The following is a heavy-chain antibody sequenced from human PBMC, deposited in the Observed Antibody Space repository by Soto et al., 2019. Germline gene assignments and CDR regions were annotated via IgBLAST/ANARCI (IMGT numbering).Heavy chain of an antibody. D-gene: IGHD3-22*01. J-gene: IGHJ3*02. V-gene: IGHV3-23*01. CDR1: GFTFSSYA. Sequence: EVQLLESGGGLVQPGGSLRLSCAASGFTFSSYAMSWVRQAPGKGLEWVSAISGSGGSTYYADSVKGRFTISRDNSKNTLYLQMNSLRAEDTAVYYCAKPMYYYDSSGLDAFDIWGQGTMVTVSS. CDR2: ISGSGGST. CDR3: AKPMYYYDSSGLDAFDI.